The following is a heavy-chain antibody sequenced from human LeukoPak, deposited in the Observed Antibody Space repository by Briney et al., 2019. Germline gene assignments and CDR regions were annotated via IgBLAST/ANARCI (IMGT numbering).Heavy chain of an antibody. D-gene: IGHD2-8*02. CDR2: IYSCGST. Sequence: GGSLRLSCAASGFTVRSNYMNWVRQAPGKGLEWVSVIYSCGSTYYADSVKGRFTISRDNFKNTLYLQMNSLRVEDTAVYFCARDSTGWQADSFDIWGQGTMVTVSS. CDR1: GFTVRSNY. J-gene: IGHJ3*02. CDR3: ARDSTGWQADSFDI. V-gene: IGHV3-66*03.